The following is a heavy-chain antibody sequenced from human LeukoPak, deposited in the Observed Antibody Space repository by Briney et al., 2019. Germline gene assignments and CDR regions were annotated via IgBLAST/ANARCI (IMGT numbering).Heavy chain of an antibody. D-gene: IGHD3-22*01. V-gene: IGHV3-23*01. Sequence: GGSLRLSCAASGFSFSSYGMSWVRQGPGKGLEWVSTITGSGGNTDYADSVKGRFTISRDNSKNTLYLQMHSLRAEDTAVYYCAVDWYDSSGYGTFDYWGQGTLFTVSS. J-gene: IGHJ4*02. CDR1: GFSFSSYG. CDR2: ITGSGGNT. CDR3: AVDWYDSSGYGTFDY.